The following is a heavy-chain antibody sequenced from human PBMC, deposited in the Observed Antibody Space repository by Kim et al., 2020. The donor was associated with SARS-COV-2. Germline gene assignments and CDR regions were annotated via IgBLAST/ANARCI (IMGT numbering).Heavy chain of an antibody. CDR3: ARHYGSGSYYYYGMDV. Sequence: GGSLSLSCAASGFTFSSYEMNWVRQAPGKGLEWVSYISSSGSTIYYSDSVKGRFTISRDNAKNSLYLQMNSLRAEDTAVYYCARHYGSGSYYYYGMDVWGQGTTVTVSS. CDR2: ISSSGSTI. V-gene: IGHV3-48*03. D-gene: IGHD3-10*01. J-gene: IGHJ6*02. CDR1: GFTFSSYE.